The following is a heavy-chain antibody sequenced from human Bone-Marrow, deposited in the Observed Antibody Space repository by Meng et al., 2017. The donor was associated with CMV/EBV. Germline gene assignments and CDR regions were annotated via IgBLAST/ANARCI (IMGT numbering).Heavy chain of an antibody. J-gene: IGHJ6*01. CDR1: GGSISSSNW. Sequence: SETLSLTCLVSGGSISSSNWWSWVRQPPGKGLEWIGEIYHSGSTNYNPSLKSRVTISVDKSKNQFSLKLSSVTAADTAVYYCARDLGQQLRYGMDVWGQGTTVTVSS. CDR2: IYHSGST. D-gene: IGHD6-13*01. CDR3: ARDLGQQLRYGMDV. V-gene: IGHV4-4*02.